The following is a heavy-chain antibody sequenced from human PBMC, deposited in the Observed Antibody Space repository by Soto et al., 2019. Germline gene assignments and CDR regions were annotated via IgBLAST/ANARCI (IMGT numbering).Heavy chain of an antibody. CDR3: ARSYISPSYWFDP. D-gene: IGHD6-6*01. CDR2: INPSRGTT. Sequence: GASVKVSCKASGYTFITCFRHCLRQAPGQGLEWMGVINPSRGTTTYAQKFQDRVTMTRDTSASTVYMELRSLRSEDTAMYYCARSYISPSYWFDPWGQGTLVTVSS. J-gene: IGHJ5*02. V-gene: IGHV1-46*03. CDR1: GYTFITCF.